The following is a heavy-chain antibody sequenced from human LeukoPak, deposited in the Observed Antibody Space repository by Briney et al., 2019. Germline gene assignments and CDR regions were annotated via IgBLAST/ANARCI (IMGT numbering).Heavy chain of an antibody. V-gene: IGHV3-23*01. CDR3: AKGGKWDVTPFDY. CDR1: GFTFTSYS. CDR2: IIGGGGST. D-gene: IGHD1-26*01. Sequence: GGSLRLSCAASGFTFTSYSMNWVRQAPGKGLEWVSTIIGGGGSTYYADSVKGRFTISRDNSKNTLYLQVNSLRAEDTAVYYCAKGGKWDVTPFDYWGQGTLVTVSS. J-gene: IGHJ4*02.